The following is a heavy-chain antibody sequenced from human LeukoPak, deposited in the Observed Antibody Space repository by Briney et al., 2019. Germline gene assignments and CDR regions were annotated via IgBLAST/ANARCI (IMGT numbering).Heavy chain of an antibody. CDR3: ARGNYDSSGYYYSAFDY. Sequence: GGSLRLSYAASGFTFSSYAMHWVRQAPGKGLEWVAVISYDGSNKYYADSVKGRFTISRDNSKNTLYLQMNSLRAEDTAVYYCARGNYDSSGYYYSAFDYWGQGTLVTVSS. CDR1: GFTFSSYA. D-gene: IGHD3-22*01. V-gene: IGHV3-30-3*01. CDR2: ISYDGSNK. J-gene: IGHJ4*02.